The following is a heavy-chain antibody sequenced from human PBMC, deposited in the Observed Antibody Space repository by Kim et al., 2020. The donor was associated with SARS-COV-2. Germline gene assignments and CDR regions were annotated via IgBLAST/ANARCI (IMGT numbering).Heavy chain of an antibody. Sequence: GGSLRLSCAASGFIFSSYAMNWVRQAPGKGLEWVSVISGSGANTFYAASVKGRFTISRDNSKNTLFLQMDRLRVEDTAVYYCTKRTNYGSGSYSWFDPWGQGTLVTVST. CDR2: ISGSGANT. V-gene: IGHV3-23*01. CDR3: TKRTNYGSGSYSWFDP. CDR1: GFIFSSYA. D-gene: IGHD3-10*01. J-gene: IGHJ5*02.